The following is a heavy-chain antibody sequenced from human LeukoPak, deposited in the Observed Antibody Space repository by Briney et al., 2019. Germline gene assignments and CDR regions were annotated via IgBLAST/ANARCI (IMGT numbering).Heavy chain of an antibody. J-gene: IGHJ4*02. D-gene: IGHD7-27*01. V-gene: IGHV3-74*01. CDR2: ISGDGSTT. CDR1: GFTFSNFR. CDR3: VRSNWHFDL. Sequence: TGGSLRLSCVASGFTFSNFRMHWVRQGPGKGLVWVSRISGDGSTTDHADSVKGRFTISRDNAKNTLYLQMNSLRAEDTAVCYCVRSNWHFDLWGQGTPVTVSS.